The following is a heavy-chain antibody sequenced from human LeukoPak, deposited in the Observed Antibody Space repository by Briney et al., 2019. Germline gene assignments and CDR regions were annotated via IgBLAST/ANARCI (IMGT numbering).Heavy chain of an antibody. D-gene: IGHD1-7*01. CDR2: IYYSGST. CDR1: GGSISSYY. Sequence: SETLSLTSTVSGGSISSYYWSWIRQPPRKGLQWIGYIYYSGSTNYNPSLKSRVTTSVDTSKDQFSLKLSSVTAADTAVYYCARDRPNWNSGEYYMDVWGKGTTVTVSS. V-gene: IGHV4-59*01. CDR3: ARDRPNWNSGEYYMDV. J-gene: IGHJ6*03.